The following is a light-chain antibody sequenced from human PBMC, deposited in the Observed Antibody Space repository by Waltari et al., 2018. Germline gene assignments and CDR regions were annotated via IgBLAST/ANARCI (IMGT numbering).Light chain of an antibody. J-gene: IGLJ1*01. V-gene: IGLV2-14*01. CDR2: DFA. CDR3: SSYGSSSPRV. CDR1: GSYGGGINY. Sequence: QSALTQPASVSGSPGQSITISCTGTGSYGGGINYSSWYQHHPGSAPNLIIYDFAKRPSGVSDRFSGSNSGFTASLTISGLQAEDEADYYCSSYGSSSPRVFGTGTKVTV.